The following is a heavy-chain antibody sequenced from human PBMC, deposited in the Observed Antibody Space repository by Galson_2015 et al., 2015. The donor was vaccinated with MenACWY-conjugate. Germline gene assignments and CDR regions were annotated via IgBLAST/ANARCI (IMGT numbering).Heavy chain of an antibody. Sequence: SLRLSCAASGFSLTTYAMSWVRQVPGKGPEWVSGISGGGGGSTYSADFVKGRIAISKATSKNTLYLQMNTLRAEDTAVYYCAKEAAVIGAPRFDNWGQGTLVTVSS. CDR3: AKEAAVIGAPRFDN. CDR2: ISGGGGGST. CDR1: GFSLTTYA. D-gene: IGHD4-11*01. J-gene: IGHJ4*02. V-gene: IGHV3-23*01.